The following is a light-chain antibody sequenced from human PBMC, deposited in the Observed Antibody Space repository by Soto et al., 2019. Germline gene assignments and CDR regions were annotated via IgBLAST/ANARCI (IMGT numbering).Light chain of an antibody. CDR1: QHIATS. CDR3: QQSSSVPQT. J-gene: IGKJ1*01. CDR2: GAS. Sequence: DIQMTQSPSLLSASIGDRVTITCRASQHIATSLSWFQHKVGKAPTLLIYGASALQSGVPSRFSGSGSGTHFTLTISGLQPEDFATYYCQQSSSVPQTFGQGTRVDLK. V-gene: IGKV1-39*01.